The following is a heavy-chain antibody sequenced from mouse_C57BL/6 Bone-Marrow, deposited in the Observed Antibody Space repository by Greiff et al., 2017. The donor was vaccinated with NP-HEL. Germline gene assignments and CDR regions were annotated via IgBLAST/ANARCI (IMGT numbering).Heavy chain of an antibody. CDR1: GYTFTDYA. V-gene: IGHV1-67*01. D-gene: IGHD2-4*01. CDR2: ISTYYGDA. Sequence: VKLMESGPELVRPGVSVKISCKGSGYTFTDYAMHWVKQSHAKSLEWIGVISTYYGDASYNQKFKDKATMTVDKSSSTSYMELARLTSEDSAVYYCASWGLRRQWYFDVWGTGTTVTVSS. J-gene: IGHJ1*03. CDR3: ASWGLRRQWYFDV.